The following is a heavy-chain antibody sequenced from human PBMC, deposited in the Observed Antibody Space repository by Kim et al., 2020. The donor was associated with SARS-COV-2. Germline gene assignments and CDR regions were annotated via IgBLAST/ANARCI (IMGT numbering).Heavy chain of an antibody. CDR2: TYYRSKWFN. Sequence: SQTLSLTCAISGDSVSSNNAAWNWIRQSPSRGLEWLGRTYYRSKWFNDYALSVKSRITINPDTSKNHSSLQLSSVTPEDTAVYYCANGGSGLGGMNVWGQGTTVTVS. D-gene: IGHD3-16*01. J-gene: IGHJ6*02. CDR3: ANGGSGLGGMNV. V-gene: IGHV6-1*01. CDR1: GDSVSSNNAA.